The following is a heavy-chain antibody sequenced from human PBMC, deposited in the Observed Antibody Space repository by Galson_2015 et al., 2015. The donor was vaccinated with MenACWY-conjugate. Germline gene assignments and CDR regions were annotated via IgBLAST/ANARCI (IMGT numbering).Heavy chain of an antibody. V-gene: IGHV3-33*01. Sequence: SLRLSCAASGFTFSAYGMHWVRQAPGKGLEWVAVIWYDGSKKFCADSVRGRFTISRDNTKNTLFLQMNSLRAEDTAMYYCARGRGADTGGNSGNFYYWGQGTLVSVSS. J-gene: IGHJ4*02. CDR2: IWYDGSKK. CDR3: ARGRGADTGGNSGNFYY. D-gene: IGHD4-23*01. CDR1: GFTFSAYG.